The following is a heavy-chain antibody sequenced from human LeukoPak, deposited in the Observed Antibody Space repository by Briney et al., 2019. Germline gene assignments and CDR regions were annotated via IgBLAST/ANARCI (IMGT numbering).Heavy chain of an antibody. CDR3: ARGLLWFGEPPRD. CDR1: GGSFSGYY. D-gene: IGHD3-10*01. CDR2: INHSGST. V-gene: IGHV4-34*01. Sequence: SETLSLTCAVYGGSFSGYYWSWIRQPPGKGLEWIGEINHSGSTNYNPSLKSRVTISVDTSKNQFSLKRSSVTAADTDVYYCARGLLWFGEPPRDWGQGTLVTVSS. J-gene: IGHJ4*02.